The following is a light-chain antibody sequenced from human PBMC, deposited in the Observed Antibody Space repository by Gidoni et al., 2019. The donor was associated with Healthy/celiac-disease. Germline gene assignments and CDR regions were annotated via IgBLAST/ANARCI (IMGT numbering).Light chain of an antibody. Sequence: DIVMTQSPLSLPVTPGEPASISCRSSQSLLHSNGYNYLDWYLQKPGQSPQLLIYLGSNRASGVPSRISGSGSSTGFTMKISRGGAEDVGVYYWMQALQTPFTFGAGTKVDIK. V-gene: IGKV2-28*01. CDR3: MQALQTPFT. CDR2: LGS. J-gene: IGKJ3*01. CDR1: QSLLHSNGYNY.